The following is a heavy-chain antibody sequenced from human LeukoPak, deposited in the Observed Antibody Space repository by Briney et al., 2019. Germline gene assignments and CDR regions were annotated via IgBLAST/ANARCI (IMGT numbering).Heavy chain of an antibody. D-gene: IGHD2-15*01. Sequence: PGGSLRLACAASGLTFSGYKMSWVPQAPGKGLEWVANIVHDGSETYYLDSVKGRFTISRDNAKNSLYLHMNSLRAEDTAVYYCARIVVTLDYWGRGTLVTVSS. CDR1: GLTFSGYK. CDR3: ARIVVTLDY. J-gene: IGHJ4*02. V-gene: IGHV3-7*01. CDR2: IVHDGSET.